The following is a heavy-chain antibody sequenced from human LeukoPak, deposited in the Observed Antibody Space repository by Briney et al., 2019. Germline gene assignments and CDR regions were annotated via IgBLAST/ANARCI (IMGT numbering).Heavy chain of an antibody. CDR2: IYTSGST. CDR3: ARDHPPVHGLIDY. CDR1: GGSVSGGSNY. Sequence: PSETLSLTCTVSGGSVSGGSNYWSWIRQPAGRGLEWIGRIYTSGSTSYNPSLQSRATISLDTSKDQFSLRLTSVTAADTAVYYCARDHPPVHGLIDYWGQGTLVTVSS. J-gene: IGHJ4*02. D-gene: IGHD1-1*01. V-gene: IGHV4-61*02.